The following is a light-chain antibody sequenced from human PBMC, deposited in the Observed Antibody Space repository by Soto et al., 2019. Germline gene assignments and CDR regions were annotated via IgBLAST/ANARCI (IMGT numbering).Light chain of an antibody. CDR3: QQYGKTTWT. CDR2: GAS. CDR1: QSVSTNF. Sequence: EIVLTQSPGTLSLSAGEGATISCRASQSVSTNFFAWYQQKPGQAPRLLIYGASTSATGIPDRFSGSGSGTDFTLTISRLEPEDFAVYYCQQYGKTTWTFGQGTKVDIK. J-gene: IGKJ1*01. V-gene: IGKV3-20*01.